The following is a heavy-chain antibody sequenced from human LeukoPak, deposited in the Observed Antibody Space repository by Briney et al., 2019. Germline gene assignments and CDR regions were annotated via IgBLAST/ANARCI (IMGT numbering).Heavy chain of an antibody. CDR1: GFTFSSYS. CDR3: ARDRTPVWWLRPPPFFFDY. CDR2: ISSSSSYI. V-gene: IGHV3-21*01. Sequence: GGSLRLSCAASGFTFSSYSMNWVRQAPGKGLEWVSSISSSSSYIYYADSVKGRFTISRDNAKNSLYLQMKSLRAEDTAVYYCARDRTPVWWLRPPPFFFDYWGQGTLVTVSS. J-gene: IGHJ4*02. D-gene: IGHD5-12*01.